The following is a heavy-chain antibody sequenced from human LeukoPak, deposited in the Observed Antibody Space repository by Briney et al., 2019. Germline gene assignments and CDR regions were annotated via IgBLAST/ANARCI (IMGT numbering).Heavy chain of an antibody. J-gene: IGHJ4*02. CDR2: INHIGYT. CDR1: GVSFNDYY. V-gene: IGHV4-34*01. CDR3: TRMTTGLDY. D-gene: IGHD4-17*01. Sequence: SETLSLTCAVSGVSFNDYYWNWVRQTPWKGLEWIGEINHIGYTNDSPSRKSRVTLSIDKSRKQVSLNLRSVTVAATGIYYCTRMTTGLDYWGQGTLVTVSS.